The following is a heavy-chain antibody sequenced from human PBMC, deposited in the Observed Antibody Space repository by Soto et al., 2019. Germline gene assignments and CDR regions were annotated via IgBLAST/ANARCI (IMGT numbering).Heavy chain of an antibody. CDR3: ARLTVVTDYDDY. Sequence: EVPLVESGGGLVKPGGSLRLSCAASGFTFSSYSMNWVRQAPGKGLEWVSSISRSSSHIYYADSVKGRFTISRDDAKNSLYLQMSSLRAEDTAVYYCARLTVVTDYDDYWGQGTLVTVSS. CDR2: ISRSSSHI. CDR1: GFTFSSYS. V-gene: IGHV3-21*01. D-gene: IGHD2-15*01. J-gene: IGHJ4*02.